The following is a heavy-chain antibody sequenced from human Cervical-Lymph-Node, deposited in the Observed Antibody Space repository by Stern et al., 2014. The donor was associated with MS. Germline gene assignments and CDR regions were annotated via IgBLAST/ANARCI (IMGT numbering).Heavy chain of an antibody. D-gene: IGHD2-8*01. Sequence: EVQLVESGGGLVKPGGSLRLSCAASGFTFSSYSMNWVRQAPGKGLEWVSSISSSSSYIYYDDSVKGRIPISRDNAKNSLYLQMNSLRAEDTAVYYCARENMVPCFAYWGQGTLVTVSS. CDR2: ISSSSSYI. CDR1: GFTFSSYS. V-gene: IGHV3-21*01. J-gene: IGHJ4*02. CDR3: ARENMVPCFAY.